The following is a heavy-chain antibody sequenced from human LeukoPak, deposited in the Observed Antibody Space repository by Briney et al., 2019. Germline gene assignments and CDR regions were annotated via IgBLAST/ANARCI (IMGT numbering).Heavy chain of an antibody. CDR1: GGSISSSSYY. J-gene: IGHJ3*02. D-gene: IGHD3-22*01. V-gene: IGHV4-39*01. CDR2: IYYSGST. Sequence: PSETLSLTCTVSGGSISSSSYYWGWIRHPPGKGLEWIGSIYYSGSTYYNPSLKSRVTISVDTSKNQFSLKLSSVTAADTAVYYCARLVYDSSGFYAFDIWGQGTMVTVSS. CDR3: ARLVYDSSGFYAFDI.